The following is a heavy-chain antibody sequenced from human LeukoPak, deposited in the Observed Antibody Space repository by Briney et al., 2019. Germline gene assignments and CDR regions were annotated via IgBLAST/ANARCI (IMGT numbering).Heavy chain of an antibody. V-gene: IGHV1-18*01. Sequence: GASVKVSCKASGYTFTSYGISWVRQAPGQGLEWMGWVSAYNGNANYAQKFQGRVTITTDTSTSTAYMELRSLRSDDTAVYYCARVGAAGYTRFDYWGQGTLVTVSS. CDR2: VSAYNGNA. J-gene: IGHJ4*02. CDR3: ARVGAAGYTRFDY. CDR1: GYTFTSYG. D-gene: IGHD3-10*01.